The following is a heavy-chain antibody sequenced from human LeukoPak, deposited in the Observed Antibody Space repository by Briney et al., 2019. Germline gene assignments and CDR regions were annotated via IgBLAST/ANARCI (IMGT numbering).Heavy chain of an antibody. D-gene: IGHD2-2*02. V-gene: IGHV4-59*12. J-gene: IGHJ6*04. CDR2: IYYSGST. CDR3: ARWGVVPAAIYYYYGMDV. Sequence: SETLSLTCTVSGGSISSYYWSWIRQPPGKGLEWIGYIYYSGSTNYNPSLKSRVTISVDTSKNQFSLKLSSVTAADTAVYYCARWGVVPAAIYYYYGMDVWGKGTTVTVSS. CDR1: GGSISSYY.